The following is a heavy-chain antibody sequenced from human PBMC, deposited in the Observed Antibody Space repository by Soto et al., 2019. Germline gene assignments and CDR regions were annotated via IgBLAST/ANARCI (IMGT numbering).Heavy chain of an antibody. Sequence: ETLSLTCAVSGVSISSYYWSWIRQPPGKGLEGSGYNYYSGTTNYNPSRRSRVTISVDTSKNQFFLCLTSVTAADTAVYYCLGAAYIGQGHAIDHWGPGTLVTVSS. V-gene: IGHV4-59*01. CDR2: NYYSGTT. D-gene: IGHD6-25*01. CDR1: GVSISSYY. J-gene: IGHJ4*02. CDR3: LGAAYIGQGHAIDH.